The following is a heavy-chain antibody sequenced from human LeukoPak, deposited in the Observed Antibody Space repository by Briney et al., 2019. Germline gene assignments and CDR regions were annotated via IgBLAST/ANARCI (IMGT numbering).Heavy chain of an antibody. CDR2: IKQDGSEK. D-gene: IGHD3-16*01. Sequence: GGSLRLSCAASGSTFSNYWMNWVRQAPGKGLEWAANIKQDGSEKYYVDSVKGRFTISRDDAKNSLFLQMNSLRADDTAVYYCARVLFMSLDYWGQGTLVTVSS. CDR1: GSTFSNYW. V-gene: IGHV3-7*01. CDR3: ARVLFMSLDY. J-gene: IGHJ4*02.